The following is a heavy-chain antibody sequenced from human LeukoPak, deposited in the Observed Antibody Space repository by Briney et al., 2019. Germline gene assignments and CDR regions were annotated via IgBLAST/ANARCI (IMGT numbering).Heavy chain of an antibody. J-gene: IGHJ6*04. D-gene: IGHD3-22*01. V-gene: IGHV1-24*01. CDR2: FDPEDGET. CDR1: GYTLTELS. CDR3: ARAHYASSNIKVPFDV. Sequence: ASVKVSCKVSGYTLTELSMHWVRQAPGKGLEWMGGFDPEDGETIYAQKFQGRVTMTRDTATSTVYMELSSLRSEDTAAYYCARAHYASSNIKVPFDVWGKGTTVTVSS.